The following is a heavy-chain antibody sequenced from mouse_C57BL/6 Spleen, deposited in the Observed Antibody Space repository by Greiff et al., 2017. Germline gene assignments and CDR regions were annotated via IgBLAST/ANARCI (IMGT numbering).Heavy chain of an antibody. Sequence: EVQLVESGGGLVKPGGSLKLSCAASGFTFSSYAMSWVRQTPEKRLEWVATISDGGSYTYYPDNVKGRFTISRDNAKNNLYLQMSHLKSEDTAMYYCARDSYGNYPYYFDYWGQGTTRTVSS. D-gene: IGHD2-1*01. CDR2: ISDGGSYT. V-gene: IGHV5-4*01. J-gene: IGHJ2*01. CDR1: GFTFSSYA. CDR3: ARDSYGNYPYYFDY.